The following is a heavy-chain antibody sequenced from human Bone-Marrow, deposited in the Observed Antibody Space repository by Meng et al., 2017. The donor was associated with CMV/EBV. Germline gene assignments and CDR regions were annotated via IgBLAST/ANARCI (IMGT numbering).Heavy chain of an antibody. CDR2: ISWNSGSI. CDR3: AKDIRSSGGGYYYGMDL. Sequence: SLKISCAASGFTFDDYAMHWVRQAPGKGLEWVSGISWNSGSIGYADSVKGRFTISRDNAKNSLYLQMNSLRAEDTALYYCAKDIRSSGGGYYYGMDLWGQGTTVTVSS. D-gene: IGHD3-16*01. J-gene: IGHJ6*02. V-gene: IGHV3-9*01. CDR1: GFTFDDYA.